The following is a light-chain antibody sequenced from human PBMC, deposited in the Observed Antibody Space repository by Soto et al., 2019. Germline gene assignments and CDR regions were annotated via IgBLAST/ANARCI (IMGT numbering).Light chain of an antibody. Sequence: EIVLTQSPGTLSLSPGERATLSCRASQTVRTNYLAWFQHKPGQAPRLLIYGASSRATCIPDRFSGSGSGTDFTLTINRLEPEDVAVYFCQQYSDSPLTFGGGTKVEIK. V-gene: IGKV3-20*01. J-gene: IGKJ4*01. CDR2: GAS. CDR1: QTVRTNY. CDR3: QQYSDSPLT.